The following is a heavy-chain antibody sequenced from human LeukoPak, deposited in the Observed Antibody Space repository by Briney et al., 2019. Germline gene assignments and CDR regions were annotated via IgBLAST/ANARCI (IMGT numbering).Heavy chain of an antibody. V-gene: IGHV3-48*04. CDR3: ARDPYSMVRGVIPPDY. J-gene: IGHJ4*02. D-gene: IGHD3-10*01. CDR1: GFTFSSYS. Sequence: GGALRLSCAAPGFTFSSYSMNWGRQAPGEGVEGGLYISSSSSTIYYADSVKGRFTISRDNAKNSLYLQMNSLRAEDTAVYYCARDPYSMVRGVIPPDYWGQGTLVTVSS. CDR2: ISSSSSTI.